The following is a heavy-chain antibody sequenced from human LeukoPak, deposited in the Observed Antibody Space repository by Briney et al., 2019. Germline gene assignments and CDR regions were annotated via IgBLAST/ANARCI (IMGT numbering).Heavy chain of an antibody. J-gene: IGHJ4*02. V-gene: IGHV1-18*01. CDR1: GYTFTRYA. CDR2: ISTYNGDT. Sequence: ASVKVSCKASGYTFTRYAISWVRQAPGQGLEWMGWISTYNGDTNYAQNSQGRVTMTTDTSTTTAYMELRSLRSDDSAIYFCARDPSNTSGRYIYFDYWGQGTLVTVSS. CDR3: ARDPSNTSGRYIYFDY. D-gene: IGHD2-2*01.